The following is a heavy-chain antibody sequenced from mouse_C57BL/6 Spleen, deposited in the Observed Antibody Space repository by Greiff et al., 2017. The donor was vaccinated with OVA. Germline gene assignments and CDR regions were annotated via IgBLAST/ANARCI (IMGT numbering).Heavy chain of an antibody. CDR1: GYTFTEYT. D-gene: IGHD1-1*01. CDR3: ARHGHLFITTVVAEWYFDV. J-gene: IGHJ1*03. CDR2: FYPGSGSI. V-gene: IGHV1-62-2*01. Sequence: VQLQQSGAELVKPGASVKLSCKASGYTFTEYTIHWVKQRSGQGLEWIGWFYPGSGSIKYNEKFKDKATLTEDKSSSTVYMELSRLTSEDSAVYFCARHGHLFITTVVAEWYFDVWGTGTTVTVSS.